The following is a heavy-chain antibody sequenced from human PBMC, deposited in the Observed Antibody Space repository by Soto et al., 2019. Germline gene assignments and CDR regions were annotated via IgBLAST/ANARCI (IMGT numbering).Heavy chain of an antibody. CDR3: ARHRVPYGMDV. CDR2: IYYSGST. J-gene: IGHJ6*02. CDR1: GGSISSYY. D-gene: IGHD6-6*01. V-gene: IGHV4-59*08. Sequence: QVQLQESGPGLVQPSETLSLTCTVSGGSISSYYWTWIRQPPGKGLEWIGYIYYSGSTNYNPSLRSRVTISVDTSKNQFSLKLSSVTAADTAVYYCARHRVPYGMDVWGQGTTVTVSS.